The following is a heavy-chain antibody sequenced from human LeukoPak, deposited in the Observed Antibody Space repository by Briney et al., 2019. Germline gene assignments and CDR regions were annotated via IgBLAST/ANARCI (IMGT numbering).Heavy chain of an antibody. D-gene: IGHD1-1*01. CDR1: GGSISSYY. V-gene: IGHV4-59*08. CDR2: IYYSGST. CDR3: ARHFAGDGTIFDY. Sequence: SETLSLTCTVSGGSISSYYWSWIRQPPGKGLEWIGYIYYSGSTNYNPSLKSRVTISVDTSKNQFSLKLSSVTAADTAVYYCARHFAGDGTIFDYWGQGTLVTVSS. J-gene: IGHJ4*02.